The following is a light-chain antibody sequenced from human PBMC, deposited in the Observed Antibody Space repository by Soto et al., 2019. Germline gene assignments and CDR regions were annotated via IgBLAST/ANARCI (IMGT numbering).Light chain of an antibody. CDR1: QSVGSSY. CDR2: GIS. Sequence: EIVLTQSPDTLSLSPGERATLSCRASQSVGSSYIAWYQQKPGQAPRLLIYGISIRATGIPDRFSGSGSGTDFTLTISRLEPEDSAAYSCHLYGNLPPWTFGQGTKVEIK. CDR3: HLYGNLPPWT. V-gene: IGKV3-20*01. J-gene: IGKJ1*01.